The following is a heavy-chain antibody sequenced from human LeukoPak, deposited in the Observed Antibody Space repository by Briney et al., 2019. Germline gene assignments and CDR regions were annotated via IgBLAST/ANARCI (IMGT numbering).Heavy chain of an antibody. CDR2: IYWDDNK. D-gene: IGHD3/OR15-3a*01. Sequence: SGPTLVKPTQTLTLTCTFSGFSLSTRGVAVGWIRQPPGRALEWLALIYWDDNKLYSPSLKSRLTISKDTSKNQVVLTMTNMDPVDTATYYCAHRGPQTRTFDYWGQGTLVTVSS. CDR1: GFSLSTRGVA. V-gene: IGHV2-5*02. CDR3: AHRGPQTRTFDY. J-gene: IGHJ4*02.